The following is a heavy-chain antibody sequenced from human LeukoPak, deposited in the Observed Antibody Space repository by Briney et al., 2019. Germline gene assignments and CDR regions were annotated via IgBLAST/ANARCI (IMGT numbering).Heavy chain of an antibody. V-gene: IGHV3-48*03. D-gene: IGHD3-10*02. CDR3: AELGITMIGGV. CDR1: GFTFSSYE. Sequence: GGSLRLSCAASGFTFSSYEMNWVRQAPGKGLEWVSYISSSGSTIYYADSVKGRFTISRDNAKNSLYLQMDSVRAEDTAVYYCAELGITMIGGVWGKGTTVTISS. CDR2: ISSSGSTI. J-gene: IGHJ6*04.